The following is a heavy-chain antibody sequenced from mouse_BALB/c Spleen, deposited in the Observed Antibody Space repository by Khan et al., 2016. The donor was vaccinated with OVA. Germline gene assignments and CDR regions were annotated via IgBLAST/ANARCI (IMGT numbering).Heavy chain of an antibody. D-gene: IGHD1-1*01. CDR3: VNHGSSSAWFTY. CDR2: INPSTDYT. J-gene: IGHJ3*01. V-gene: IGHV1-7*01. CDR1: GYTFANYW. Sequence: VQLQESGAELAKPGASVKMSCKASGYTFANYWMHWVKQRPGQGLEWIGYINPSTDYTEYNQKFKDKATLTADKTSSTAYMQLISLTSVDSALYYCVNHGSSSAWFTYWGQGTLVTVSA.